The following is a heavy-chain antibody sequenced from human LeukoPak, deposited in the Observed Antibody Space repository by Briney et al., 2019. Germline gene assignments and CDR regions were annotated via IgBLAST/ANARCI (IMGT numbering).Heavy chain of an antibody. CDR1: GFTFGSYS. Sequence: SGGSLRLSCAASGFTFGSYSMNWVRQAPGKGLEWVSYISSSSSTIYYADSVKGRFTISRDNAKNSLYLQMNSLRAEDTALYYCAKDKKRGRTNGHFDYWGQGTLVTVSS. CDR3: AKDKKRGRTNGHFDY. J-gene: IGHJ4*02. V-gene: IGHV3-48*04. CDR2: ISSSSSTI. D-gene: IGHD1-1*01.